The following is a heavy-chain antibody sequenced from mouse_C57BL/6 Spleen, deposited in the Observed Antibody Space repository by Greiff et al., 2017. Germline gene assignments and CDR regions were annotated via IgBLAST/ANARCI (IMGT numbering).Heavy chain of an antibody. V-gene: IGHV1-64*01. CDR3: ARSGDYYGSGAMDY. Sequence: VQLQQPGAELVKPGASVTLSCKASGYTFTSYWMHWVKQRPGQGLEWIGMIHPNSGSTNYNEKFKSKATLTVDKSSSTAYMQLSSLTSEDSAVYYCARSGDYYGSGAMDYWGQGTSVTVSS. CDR1: GYTFTSYW. D-gene: IGHD1-1*01. J-gene: IGHJ4*01. CDR2: IHPNSGST.